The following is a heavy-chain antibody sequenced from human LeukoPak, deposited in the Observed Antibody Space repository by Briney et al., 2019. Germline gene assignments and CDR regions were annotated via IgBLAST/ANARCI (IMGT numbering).Heavy chain of an antibody. Sequence: GGSLRLSCSASGFPFSSYGFHWVRQAPGKGLEWVADIGYDGSTEYYADSVKGRFTISKDNSKNTLYLEMNSLRADDTAVYYCARDRQVGTFDYWGQGTLVTVSS. D-gene: IGHD2-21*02. CDR3: ARDRQVGTFDY. CDR1: GFPFSSYG. V-gene: IGHV3-33*01. J-gene: IGHJ4*02. CDR2: IGYDGSTE.